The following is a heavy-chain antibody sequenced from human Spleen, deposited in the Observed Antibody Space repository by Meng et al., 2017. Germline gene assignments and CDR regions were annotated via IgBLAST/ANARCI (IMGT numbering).Heavy chain of an antibody. J-gene: IGHJ6*02. CDR1: GGSISNYY. CDR2: IYYNGTT. D-gene: IGHD3-10*01. CDR3: ARGVGITRVRGGMDV. Sequence: SETLSLTCTVSGGSISNYYWTWIRQPPGKGLAWIGYIYYNGTTDYNPSLKSRVTMSVDTSKNQFSLKLSSVTAAETDVYYCARGVGITRVRGGMDVWGQGTTVTVSS. V-gene: IGHV4-59*12.